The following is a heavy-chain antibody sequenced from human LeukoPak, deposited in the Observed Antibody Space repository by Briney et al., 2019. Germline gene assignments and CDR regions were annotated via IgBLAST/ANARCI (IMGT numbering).Heavy chain of an antibody. CDR1: GFTFSSYA. CDR3: AKDPVRGCSYGGFDY. Sequence: PGGSLRLSCAASGFTFSSYAMSWVRQAPGKGLEWVSAISGSGGSTYYADSVKGRFTISRDNSKNTLYLQMNSLRAEDTAVYYCAKDPVRGCSYGGFDYWGQGTLVTVSS. J-gene: IGHJ4*02. V-gene: IGHV3-23*01. CDR2: ISGSGGST. D-gene: IGHD5-18*01.